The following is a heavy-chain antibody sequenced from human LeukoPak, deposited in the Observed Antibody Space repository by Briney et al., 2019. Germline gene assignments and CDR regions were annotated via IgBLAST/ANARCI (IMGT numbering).Heavy chain of an antibody. Sequence: GSLRLSCAASGFTSSSYAMSWVRQPPGKGLEWIGSIYYSGSTYYNPSLKSRVTISVDTSKNQFSLKLSSVTAADTAVYYCARHPLGVPVVVTANFDYWGQGTLVTVSS. J-gene: IGHJ4*02. CDR1: GFTSSSYA. V-gene: IGHV4-39*01. D-gene: IGHD2-21*02. CDR2: IYYSGST. CDR3: ARHPLGVPVVVTANFDY.